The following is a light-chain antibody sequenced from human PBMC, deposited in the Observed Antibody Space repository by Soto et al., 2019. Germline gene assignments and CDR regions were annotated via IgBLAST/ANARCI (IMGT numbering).Light chain of an antibody. Sequence: QSVLTQPPSASGTPGQSLSISCSGSSSNIGTHFVDCYQHLPGTAPKLLIFRDVKRPSGVPARFFGSKSGTSASLAISGLPSEDEADYYCAVCDQSLNSWVFGGGTKVTLL. CDR2: RDV. J-gene: IGLJ3*02. CDR1: SSNIGTHF. V-gene: IGLV1-44*01. CDR3: AVCDQSLNSWV.